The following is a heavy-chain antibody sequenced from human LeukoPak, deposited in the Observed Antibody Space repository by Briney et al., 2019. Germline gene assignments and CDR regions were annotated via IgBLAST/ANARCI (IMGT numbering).Heavy chain of an antibody. CDR1: GYXFTGYY. V-gene: IGHV1-2*02. CDR2: INLNSGGT. J-gene: IGHJ4*02. D-gene: IGHD4-17*01. Sequence: ASVKASCKASGYXFTGYYIHWVRQAPGQGLEWMGWINLNSGGTNYAQKFQGRVTMTRDTSISTAYMELSRLRSDDTAVYYCARDRVTTNTPYFDYWGQGTLVTVSS. CDR3: ARDRVTTNTPYFDY.